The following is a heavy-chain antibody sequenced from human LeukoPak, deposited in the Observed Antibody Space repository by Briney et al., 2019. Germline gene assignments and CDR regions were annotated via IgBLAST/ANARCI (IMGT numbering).Heavy chain of an antibody. CDR1: RGSINGYY. J-gene: IGHJ4*02. CDR2: INYSGAT. Sequence: SETLSLTCSVSRGSINGYYWSWIRQPPGKGLEWIGWINYSGATYFNPSLKSRALMSIDTSMNQFSLRLYSVTAADTAIYYCARHSSGWHLDFWGRGTLVTVSS. CDR3: ARHSSGWHLDF. V-gene: IGHV4-59*01. D-gene: IGHD6-19*01.